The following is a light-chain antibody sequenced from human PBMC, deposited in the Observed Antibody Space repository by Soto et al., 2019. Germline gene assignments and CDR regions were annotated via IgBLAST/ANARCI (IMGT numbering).Light chain of an antibody. CDR2: DAT. J-gene: IGKJ4*01. CDR3: QHYDNLPLT. CDR1: QDIKTY. Sequence: DIQMTQSPSSLSASVGDRVTITCQASQDIKTYLNWYQQKPGKAPKLVIYDATALETGVPSRFSGSASATDFTLTITSLQPEDFATYYCQHYDNLPLTFGGGTKVEIK. V-gene: IGKV1-33*01.